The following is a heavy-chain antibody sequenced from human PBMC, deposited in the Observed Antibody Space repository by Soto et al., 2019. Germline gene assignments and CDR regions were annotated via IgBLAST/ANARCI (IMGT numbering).Heavy chain of an antibody. CDR2: IDPSDSYT. V-gene: IGHV5-10-1*01. CDR1: GYSFTSYW. D-gene: IGHD6-19*01. CDR3: ARQSSGRYYYYYGMDV. J-gene: IGHJ6*02. Sequence: GESLKISCKGSGYSFTSYWISWVRQMPGKGLEWMGRIDPSDSYTNYSPSFQGHVTISADKSISTAYLQWSSLKASDTATYYCARQSSGRYYYYYGMDVWGQGTTVTVSS.